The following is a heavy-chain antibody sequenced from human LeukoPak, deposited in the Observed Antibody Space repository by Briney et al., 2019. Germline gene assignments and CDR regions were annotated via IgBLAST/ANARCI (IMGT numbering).Heavy chain of an antibody. D-gene: IGHD2-2*01. Sequence: SVKVSCKASGGTFSSYAISWVRQAPGQGLEWMGGIIPIFGTANYVQKFQGRVTITADESTSTAYMELSSLRSEDTAVYYCARDPTDRIVVVPAAIPYYYYGMDVWGQGTTVTVSS. CDR3: ARDPTDRIVVVPAAIPYYYYGMDV. CDR1: GGTFSSYA. J-gene: IGHJ6*02. V-gene: IGHV1-69*01. CDR2: IIPIFGTA.